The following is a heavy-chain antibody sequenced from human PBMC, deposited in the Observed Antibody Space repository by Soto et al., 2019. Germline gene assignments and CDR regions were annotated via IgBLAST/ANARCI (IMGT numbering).Heavy chain of an antibody. V-gene: IGHV3-30*18. CDR1: GFTFSSYG. D-gene: IGHD3-22*01. CDR2: ISYDGSNK. CDR3: AKDKYYYDSSGPIPST. J-gene: IGHJ5*02. Sequence: GGSLRLSCAASGFTFSSYGMHWVRQAPGKGLEWVAVISYDGSNKYYADSVKGRFTISRDNSKNTLYLQMNSLRAEDTAVYYCAKDKYYYDSSGPIPSTWGQGTLVTVSS.